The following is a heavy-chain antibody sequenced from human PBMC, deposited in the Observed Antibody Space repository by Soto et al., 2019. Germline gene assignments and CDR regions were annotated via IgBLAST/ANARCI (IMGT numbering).Heavy chain of an antibody. CDR1: GYTFTRCG. CDR3: ASGGSYYYDSSGSAFDI. J-gene: IGHJ3*02. CDR2: ISAYNGNT. D-gene: IGHD3-22*01. Sequence: DAVKVSCKTSGYTFTRCGISWVRESPGQGLEWMGWISAYNGNTNYAQKLQGRVTMTTDTSTSTAYMELRSLRSDDTAVYYCASGGSYYYDSSGSAFDIWGQGTMVTVSS. V-gene: IGHV1-18*01.